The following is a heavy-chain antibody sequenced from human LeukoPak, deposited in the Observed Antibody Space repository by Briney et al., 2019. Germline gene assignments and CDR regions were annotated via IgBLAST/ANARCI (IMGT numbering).Heavy chain of an antibody. D-gene: IGHD6-19*01. J-gene: IGHJ4*02. CDR1: GYTFTSYY. V-gene: IGHV1-46*01. CDR3: ARGKISGIAVAGTSPPSFDY. Sequence: GASVKVSCKASGYTFTSYYMHWVRQAPGQGLEWMGIINPSGGSTSYAQKFQGRVTMTRDMSTSTVYMELSSLRSEDTAVYYCARGKISGIAVAGTSPPSFDYWGQGTLVTVSS. CDR2: INPSGGST.